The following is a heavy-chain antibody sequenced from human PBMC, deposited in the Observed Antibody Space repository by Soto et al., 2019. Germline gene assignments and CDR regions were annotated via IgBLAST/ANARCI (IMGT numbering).Heavy chain of an antibody. CDR1: GVSITSHY. Sequence: SETLSLTCDVSGVSITSHYWNWIRQSPGMGLEWIGSTYFRGSASYNPSLKSRVTISLDTSKDQLSLTLSAVTAADSAVYYCARDLRSRGWFDPWGPGILVTVS. CDR2: TYFRGSA. J-gene: IGHJ5*02. CDR3: ARDLRSRGWFDP. V-gene: IGHV4-59*11.